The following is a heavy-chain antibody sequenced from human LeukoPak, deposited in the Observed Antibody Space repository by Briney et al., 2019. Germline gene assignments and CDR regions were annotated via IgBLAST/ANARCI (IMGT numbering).Heavy chain of an antibody. Sequence: SETLSLTCTVSGGSISGYYWSWIRQPAGKGLEWIGRIYTSGSTNYNPSLKSRVTMSVDTSKNQFSLKLSSVTAADTAVYYCAREWAVPAAILYNWFDPWGQGTLVTVSS. D-gene: IGHD2-2*01. CDR2: IYTSGST. CDR1: GGSISGYY. V-gene: IGHV4-4*07. CDR3: AREWAVPAAILYNWFDP. J-gene: IGHJ5*02.